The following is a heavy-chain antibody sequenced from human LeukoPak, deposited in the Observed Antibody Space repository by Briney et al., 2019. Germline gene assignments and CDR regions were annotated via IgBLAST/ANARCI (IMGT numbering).Heavy chain of an antibody. CDR1: GYTFTGYY. CDR3: ARGSPGGYDIHAFDI. D-gene: IGHD5-12*01. J-gene: IGHJ3*02. Sequence: ASVKVSCKASGYTFTGYYIEWVRQAPGQGLEWMGWINPNSGGTNYEQKFQGRVTMTRDTSTTTTYMEVTSLRYDDTAVYYCARGSPGGYDIHAFDIWGQGTMVIVSS. V-gene: IGHV1-2*02. CDR2: INPNSGGT.